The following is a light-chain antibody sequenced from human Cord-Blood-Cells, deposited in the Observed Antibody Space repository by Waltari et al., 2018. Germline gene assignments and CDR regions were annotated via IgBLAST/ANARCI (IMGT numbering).Light chain of an antibody. J-gene: IGKJ1*01. CDR2: AAS. Sequence: DIHMTPSPSPLPAPPGHRVTITCRASQSISSYLNWYQQKPGKAPKLLIYAASSLQSGVPSRFSGSGSGTDFTLTISSLQPEDFATYYCQQSYSTPRTFGQGTKVEIK. V-gene: IGKV1-39*01. CDR3: QQSYSTPRT. CDR1: QSISSY.